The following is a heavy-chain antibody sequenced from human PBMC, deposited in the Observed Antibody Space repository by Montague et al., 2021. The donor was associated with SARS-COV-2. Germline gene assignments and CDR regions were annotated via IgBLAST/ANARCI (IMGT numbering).Heavy chain of an antibody. CDR2: IYCSGNT. CDR1: GGSISSGGYY. J-gene: IGHJ5*02. D-gene: IGHD3-9*01. V-gene: IGHV4-31*03. Sequence: TLSLTCTVSGGSISSGGYYWSWIRQHPGKGLEWIGYIYCSGNTYYNPSLKSRVTISVDTSKNQFSLKLSSVTAADTAVYYCARAQLDFDWLSMPSSHWFDPWGQGTLVTVSS. CDR3: ARAQLDFDWLSMPSSHWFDP.